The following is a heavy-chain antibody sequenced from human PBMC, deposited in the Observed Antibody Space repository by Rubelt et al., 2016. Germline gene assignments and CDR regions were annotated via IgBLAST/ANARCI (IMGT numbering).Heavy chain of an antibody. V-gene: IGHV1-18*04. CDR1: GYTFSTYG. CDR2: ISAYNGNT. J-gene: IGHJ4*02. D-gene: IGHD3-3*01. Sequence: QVQLVQSGAEVKKPGASVKVSCKASGYTFSTYGISWVRQAPGQGLEWMGWISAYNGNTDYAQRVQGRVTLTTETSTSTAYMELRSLRSDDTAVYYCARDRGNYDFWSGLGCFDYWGQGTLVTVSS. CDR3: ARDRGNYDFWSGLGCFDY.